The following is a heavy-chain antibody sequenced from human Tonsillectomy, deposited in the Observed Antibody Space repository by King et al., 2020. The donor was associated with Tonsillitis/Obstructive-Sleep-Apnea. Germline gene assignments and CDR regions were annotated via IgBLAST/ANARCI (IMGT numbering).Heavy chain of an antibody. Sequence: VQLVESGGGLVQPGRSLRLSCAASGFTFDDYAMHWVRQAPGKGLEWVSGISWNSGSIGYADSVKGRFTISRDNAKNSLYLQMNSLRAEDTALYYCAKASGSPSRGIKYFYFMDVWGKGTTVTVSS. V-gene: IGHV3-9*01. CDR2: ISWNSGSI. CDR1: GFTFDDYA. D-gene: IGHD3-10*01. J-gene: IGHJ6*03. CDR3: AKASGSPSRGIKYFYFMDV.